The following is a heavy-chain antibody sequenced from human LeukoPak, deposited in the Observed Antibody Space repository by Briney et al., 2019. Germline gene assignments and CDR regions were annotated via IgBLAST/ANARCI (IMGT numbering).Heavy chain of an antibody. CDR2: IYTSGST. CDR1: GGFISSYY. J-gene: IGHJ4*02. Sequence: SETLSPTCTVSGGFISSYYWSWIRQPAGKGLEWFGRIYTSGSTNYNPSLKSRVTMSVDTSKNQFSLKLSSVTAADTAVYYCARYVAPLGYYFDYWGQGTLVTVSS. V-gene: IGHV4-4*07. D-gene: IGHD2-21*01. CDR3: ARYVAPLGYYFDY.